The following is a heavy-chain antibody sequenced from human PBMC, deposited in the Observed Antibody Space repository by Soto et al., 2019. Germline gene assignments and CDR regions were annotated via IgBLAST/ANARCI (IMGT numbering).Heavy chain of an antibody. CDR1: GGSVSSGSYY. J-gene: IGHJ6*02. V-gene: IGHV4-61*01. CDR2: IYYSGST. Sequence: QVQLQESGPGLVKPSETLSLTCTVSGGSVSSGSYYWSWIRQPPGKGLEWIGYIYYSGSTNYNPSLKSRVTISVDTSKNQFSLKLSSVTAADTAVYYCARGMATSGGLYYYYDGMDVWGQGTTVTVSS. D-gene: IGHD3-16*01. CDR3: ARGMATSGGLYYYYDGMDV.